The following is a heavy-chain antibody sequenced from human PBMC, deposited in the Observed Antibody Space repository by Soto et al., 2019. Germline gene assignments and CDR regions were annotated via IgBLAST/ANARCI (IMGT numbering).Heavy chain of an antibody. CDR3: ARRDYGYTFNI. V-gene: IGHV4-31*03. CDR2: MCYSGST. J-gene: IGHJ3*02. CDR1: GGSVTGGGFC. Sequence: SETLSLTCTVSGGSVTGGGFCWSWIRQHPGEGLEFIGYMCYSGSTNYNPSLKSRVAISIDTSKNQFSLTLTFVTAADTAVYYCARRDYGYTFNIWGQGTMVTVSS. D-gene: IGHD4-17*01.